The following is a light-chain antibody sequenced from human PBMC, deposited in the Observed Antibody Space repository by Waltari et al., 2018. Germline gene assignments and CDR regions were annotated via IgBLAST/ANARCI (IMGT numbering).Light chain of an antibody. CDR2: GAS. Sequence: DIVMTQSPDSLAVSLGERATINCKSSQSVLYSSNNTNYLAWYQQKPGKPPKLVIYGASTRESGVPDRFSGSGSGTDFTLTISSLQAEDGAVYYCQQYYSTPHTFGGGTKVEIK. CDR3: QQYYSTPHT. CDR1: QSVLYSSNNTNY. J-gene: IGKJ4*01. V-gene: IGKV4-1*01.